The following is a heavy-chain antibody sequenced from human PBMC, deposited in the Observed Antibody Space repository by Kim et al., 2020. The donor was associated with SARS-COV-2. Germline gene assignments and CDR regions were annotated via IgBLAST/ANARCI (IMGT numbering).Heavy chain of an antibody. CDR3: ARESGDCSSTSCYSQDW. D-gene: IGHD2-2*02. CDR1: GYSISSGYY. Sequence: SETLSLTCTVSGYSISSGYYWGWIRQPPGKGLEWIGSIYHSGSTYYNPSLKSRVTISVDTSKNQFSLKLSSVTAADTAVYYCARESGDCSSTSCYSQDW. J-gene: IGHJ5*01. CDR2: IYHSGST. V-gene: IGHV4-38-2*02.